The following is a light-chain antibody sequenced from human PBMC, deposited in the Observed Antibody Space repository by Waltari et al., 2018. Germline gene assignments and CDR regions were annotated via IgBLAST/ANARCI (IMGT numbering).Light chain of an antibody. V-gene: IGKV4-1*01. Sequence: DIVMTQSPDSLAVSLGERATINCKSSQSVLYSSNNKNYLTWYQQKPGQPPKLPICWASIRESGVPDRLSGSGSGTDFTLTISSLQAEDVAVYYCQQYYSTPPTFGQGTKVEIK. CDR2: WAS. CDR3: QQYYSTPPT. J-gene: IGKJ1*01. CDR1: QSVLYSSNNKNY.